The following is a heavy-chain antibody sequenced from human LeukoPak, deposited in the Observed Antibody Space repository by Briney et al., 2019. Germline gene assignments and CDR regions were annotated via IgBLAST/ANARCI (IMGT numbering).Heavy chain of an antibody. V-gene: IGHV3-21*01. CDR3: ARDAGDDSSGYYLFDY. CDR2: ISSSSSYI. D-gene: IGHD3-22*01. J-gene: IGHJ4*02. Sequence: GGSLRLSCAASGFTFSSYSMNWVRQAPGRGLEWVSSISSSSSYIYYADSVKGRFTISRDNAKNSLYLQMNSLRAEDTAVYYCARDAGDDSSGYYLFDYWGQGTLVTVSS. CDR1: GFTFSSYS.